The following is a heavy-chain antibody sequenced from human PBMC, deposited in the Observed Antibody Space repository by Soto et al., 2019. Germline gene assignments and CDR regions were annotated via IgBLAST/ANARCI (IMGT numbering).Heavy chain of an antibody. CDR1: GGTFSSYA. Sequence: SVKVSCKASGGTFSSYAISWVRQAPGQGLEWMGGIIPIFGTANYAQKFQGRVTITADKSTSTAYMELSSLRSEDTAVYYCARGNIAAVVSYYYYYGMGVWGQGTTVTVSS. D-gene: IGHD6-13*01. J-gene: IGHJ6*02. CDR2: IIPIFGTA. CDR3: ARGNIAAVVSYYYYYGMGV. V-gene: IGHV1-69*06.